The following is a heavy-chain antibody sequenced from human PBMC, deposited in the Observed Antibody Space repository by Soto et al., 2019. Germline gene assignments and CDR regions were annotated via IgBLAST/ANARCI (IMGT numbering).Heavy chain of an antibody. V-gene: IGHV1-69*13. J-gene: IGHJ6*02. CDR3: ARDRAKWKDYYYYGMDV. CDR2: IIPIFGTA. CDR1: GGTFSSYA. D-gene: IGHD1-20*01. Sequence: ASVKVSCKASGGTFSSYAISWVRQAPGQGLEWMGGIIPIFGTANYAQKFQGRVTITADESTSTAYMELSSVTAADTAVYYCARDRAKWKDYYYYGMDVWGQGTTVTVSS.